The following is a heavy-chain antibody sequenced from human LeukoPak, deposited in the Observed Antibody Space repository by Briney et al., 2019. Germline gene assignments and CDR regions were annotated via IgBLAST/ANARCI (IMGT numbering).Heavy chain of an antibody. Sequence: SETLSLTCAVYGGSFSGYYWSWIRQPPGKGLEWIGETNHSGSTNYNPSLKSRVTISVDTSKNQFSLKLSSVTAADTAVYYCARGQLLSTFDIWGQGTMVTVSS. CDR3: ARGQLLSTFDI. D-gene: IGHD5-24*01. J-gene: IGHJ3*02. CDR2: TNHSGST. CDR1: GGSFSGYY. V-gene: IGHV4-34*01.